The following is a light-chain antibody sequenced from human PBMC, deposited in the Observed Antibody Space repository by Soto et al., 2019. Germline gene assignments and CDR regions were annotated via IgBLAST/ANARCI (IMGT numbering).Light chain of an antibody. CDR2: GAS. J-gene: IGKJ1*01. CDR3: QQYGRSPRT. V-gene: IGKV3-20*01. CDR1: QSISSY. Sequence: VLTQSPGTLSLSPGERDTLSCRASQSISSYVAWYQQKPGQAPRLLIYGASTRADGIADRFSGSGSGTDFTLSIRRLEPEDFAVYYCQQYGRSPRTFGQGTKVDIK.